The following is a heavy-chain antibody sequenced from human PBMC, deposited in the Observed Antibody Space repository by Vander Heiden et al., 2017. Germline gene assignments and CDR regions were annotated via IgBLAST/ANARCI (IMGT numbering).Heavy chain of an antibody. V-gene: IGHV1-69*01. CDR1: GGSFSRCA. CDR2: IIPIFGTA. J-gene: IGHJ6*02. D-gene: IGHD2-2*01. Sequence: QVQLVQSGAEVKKLGSSVKVSCKAAGGSFSRCAISWVRQASGQGLEWMGGIIPIFGTANYAQKFQGRVTITADESTSTAYMELSSLRSEDTAVYYCARYCSSTSCYSLDYYYYGMDVWGQGTTVTVSS. CDR3: ARYCSSTSCYSLDYYYYGMDV.